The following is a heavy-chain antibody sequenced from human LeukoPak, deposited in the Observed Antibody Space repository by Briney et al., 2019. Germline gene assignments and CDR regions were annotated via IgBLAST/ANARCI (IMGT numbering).Heavy chain of an antibody. CDR2: IYTSGST. CDR3: ARDRAVRGVAYYYYYYMDV. Sequence: PSETLSLTCTVSGGSISSGSYYWSWIRQPAGKGLEWIGRIYTSGSTNYNPSLKSRVTISVDTSKNQFSLKLSSVTAADTAVYYCARDRAVRGVAYYYYYYMDVWGKGTTVTISS. J-gene: IGHJ6*03. CDR1: GGSISSGSYY. V-gene: IGHV4-61*02. D-gene: IGHD3-10*01.